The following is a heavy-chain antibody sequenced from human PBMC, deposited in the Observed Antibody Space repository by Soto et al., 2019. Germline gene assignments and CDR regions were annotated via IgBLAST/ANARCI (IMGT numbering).Heavy chain of an antibody. CDR1: GGTFSSYA. CDR3: ARARGYYDSSGYSYYFDY. Sequence: SVKVSCKASGGTFSSYAISWVRQAPGQGLEWMGGIIPIFGTANYAQKFQGRVTITADESTSTAYMELSSLRSEDTAVYYCARARGYYDSSGYSYYFDYWGQGTLVTVSS. CDR2: IIPIFGTA. V-gene: IGHV1-69*13. J-gene: IGHJ4*02. D-gene: IGHD3-22*01.